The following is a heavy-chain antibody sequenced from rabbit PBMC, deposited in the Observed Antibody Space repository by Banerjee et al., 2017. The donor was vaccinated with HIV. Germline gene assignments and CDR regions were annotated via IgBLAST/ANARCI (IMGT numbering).Heavy chain of an antibody. CDR1: GFSFSNKYV. Sequence: QEQLEESGGDLVKPEGSLTITCTASGFSFSNKYVMCWVRQAPGKGLEWIGCINSSSRNVVYASWATGRFTISKTSSTTVTLQMTSLTAADTATYFCAREEVVAGYGGVGHAMGLALWGPGTLVTVS. CDR3: AREEVVAGYGGVGHAMGLAL. CDR2: INSSSRNV. V-gene: IGHV1S45*01. J-gene: IGHJ4*01. D-gene: IGHD3-1*01.